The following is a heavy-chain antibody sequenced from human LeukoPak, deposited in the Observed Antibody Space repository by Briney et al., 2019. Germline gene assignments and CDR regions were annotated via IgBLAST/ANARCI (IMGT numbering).Heavy chain of an antibody. D-gene: IGHD6-13*01. CDR3: AASYSTSWPEIDY. V-gene: IGHV4-59*04. CDR1: GGSITTYY. CDR2: VYYSGST. Sequence: SETLSLTCTVSGGSITTYYWNWIRQPPGKGLEWIGTVYYSGSTYYNPSLESRVTLFVDTSKSQFSLKLSSVTAADTAVYYCAASYSTSWPEIDYWGQGTLVTVSS. J-gene: IGHJ4*02.